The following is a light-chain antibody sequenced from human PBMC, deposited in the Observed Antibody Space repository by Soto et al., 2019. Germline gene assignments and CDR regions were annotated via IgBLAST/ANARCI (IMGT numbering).Light chain of an antibody. CDR1: IGGYSF. CDR3: SSYTASTTL. CDR2: EVT. V-gene: IGLV2-14*01. J-gene: IGLJ2*01. Sequence: QSALTQSASVSGSPGQSITISCTGDIGGYSFVSWYQQHPGKAPQLIIYEVTDRPSGLSNRFYGSKSGNTASLTISGLQAEDEADYYCSSYTASTTLFGGGTKLTVL.